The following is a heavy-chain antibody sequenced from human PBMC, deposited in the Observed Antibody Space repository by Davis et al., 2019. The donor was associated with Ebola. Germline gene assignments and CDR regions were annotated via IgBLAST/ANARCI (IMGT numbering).Heavy chain of an antibody. CDR3: ARGSWRGSSFYYYGMDV. J-gene: IGHJ6*04. V-gene: IGHV4-59*12. Sequence: MPSETLSLTCTVSGGSISSYYWTWIRQPPGKGLEWIGYIYYSGSTNYNPSLKSRVTISVDTSKNQFSLKLSSVTAADTAVYYCARGSWRGSSFYYYGMDVWGKGTTVTVSS. CDR1: GGSISSYY. D-gene: IGHD6-6*01. CDR2: IYYSGST.